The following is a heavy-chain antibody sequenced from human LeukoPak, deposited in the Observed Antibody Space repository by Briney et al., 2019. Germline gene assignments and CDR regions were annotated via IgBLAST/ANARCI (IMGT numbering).Heavy chain of an antibody. J-gene: IGHJ4*02. CDR3: ARLGPLGYCSGGGCYSSFEDY. V-gene: IGHV3-20*04. CDR2: INWNGGST. D-gene: IGHD2-15*01. Sequence: GGSLRLSCAASGFTFSSYAMSWVRQAPGKGLEWVSGINWNGGSTGYADSVKGRFTISRDNAKNSLYLQMNSLRAEDTALYYCARLGPLGYCSGGGCYSSFEDYWGQGTLVTVSS. CDR1: GFTFSSYA.